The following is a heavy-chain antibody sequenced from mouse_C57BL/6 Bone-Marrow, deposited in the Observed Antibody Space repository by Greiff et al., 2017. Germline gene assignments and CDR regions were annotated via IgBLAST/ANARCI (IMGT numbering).Heavy chain of an antibody. V-gene: IGHV1-82*01. D-gene: IGHD1-1*01. CDR3: ATQVRLLPYFDY. CDR1: GYAFSSSW. Sequence: QVQLQQSGPELVKPGASVKISCKASGYAFSSSWMNWVKQRPGKGLEWIGRIYPGDGDTNYNGKFKGKATLTADKSSSTAYMQLSSLTSEDSAVYCGATQVRLLPYFDYWGQGTTLTVSS. J-gene: IGHJ2*01. CDR2: IYPGDGDT.